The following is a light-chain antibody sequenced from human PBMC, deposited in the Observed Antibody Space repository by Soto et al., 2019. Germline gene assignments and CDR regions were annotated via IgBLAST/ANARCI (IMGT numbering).Light chain of an antibody. J-gene: IGKJ1*01. CDR1: QSVSSSY. V-gene: IGKV3-20*01. Sequence: EIVLTQSPGTLSLSPGERATLSCRASQSVSSSYLAWYQRKPGQAARLLIYGASSRANGIPDRFSGSGSSTDVTISISRLEPADFAVYYCQQHATSPWTFGQGTKVEIK. CDR3: QQHATSPWT. CDR2: GAS.